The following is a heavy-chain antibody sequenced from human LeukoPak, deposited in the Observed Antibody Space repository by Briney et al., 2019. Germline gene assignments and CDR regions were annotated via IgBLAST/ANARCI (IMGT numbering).Heavy chain of an antibody. J-gene: IGHJ3*02. D-gene: IGHD6-19*01. CDR3: AREDSSGWGTDAFDI. Sequence: GGSLRLSCAASGFTFSSYGMHWVRQAPGKGLEWVSSISSSSSYIYYADSVKGRFTISRDNAKNSLYLQMNSLRAEDTAVYYCAREDSSGWGTDAFDIWGQGTMVTVSS. V-gene: IGHV3-21*01. CDR2: ISSSSSYI. CDR1: GFTFSSYG.